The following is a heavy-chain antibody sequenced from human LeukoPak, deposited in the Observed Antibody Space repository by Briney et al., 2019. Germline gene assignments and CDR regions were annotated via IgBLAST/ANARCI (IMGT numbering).Heavy chain of an antibody. J-gene: IGHJ3*01. D-gene: IGHD5-24*01. CDR2: IYASGNT. Sequence: PSETLSLTCSVSGVSVSTTAIFWNWLRQPAGQGLEWIVRIYASGNTYYNPSLNRLATMSLDTSKNQFSLTMNSVTAADSAVYFCASYREAYDLYPHGLDVWGRGTVVTVSS. V-gene: IGHV4-61*02. CDR1: GVSVSTTAIF. CDR3: ASYREAYDLYPHGLDV.